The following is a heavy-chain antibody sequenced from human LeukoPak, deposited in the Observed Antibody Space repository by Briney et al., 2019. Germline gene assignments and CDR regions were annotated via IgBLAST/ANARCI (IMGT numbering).Heavy chain of an antibody. V-gene: IGHV1-69*05. CDR3: ARGGDSSGAFDI. CDR1: GGTFSSYA. Sequence: SVTVSCKASGGTFSSYAISWVRLAPGQGLEWMGGIIPIFGTANYAQKLQGRVTVTTDESTSTAYMELSSLRSEDTAVYYCARGGDSSGAFDIWGQGTMVTVSS. J-gene: IGHJ3*02. CDR2: IIPIFGTA. D-gene: IGHD5-12*01.